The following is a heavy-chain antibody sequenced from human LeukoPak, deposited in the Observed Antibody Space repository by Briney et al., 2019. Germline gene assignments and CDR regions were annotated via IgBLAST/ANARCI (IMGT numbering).Heavy chain of an antibody. D-gene: IGHD3-22*01. CDR3: ARDSLTMIVGRQKRGLDY. J-gene: IGHJ4*02. V-gene: IGHV3-53*01. Sequence: QSGGSLRLSCAASGFTVSSNYMSWVRQAPGKGLEWVSVIYSGGSTYYADSVKGRFTISRDNSKNTLYLQMNSLRAEDTAVYYCARDSLTMIVGRQKRGLDYWGQGTLVTVSS. CDR1: GFTVSSNY. CDR2: IYSGGST.